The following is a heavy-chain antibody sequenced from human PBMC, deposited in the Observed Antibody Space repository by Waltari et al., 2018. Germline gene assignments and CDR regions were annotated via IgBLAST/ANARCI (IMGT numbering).Heavy chain of an antibody. CDR3: AGTPVGVTFLYFDY. Sequence: QVQLQQWGAGLLKPSETLSLTCAVYGGSFSGYYWSWIRQSPGKGLEWIGELNYSGSTNYNPSLTSRGTISIDTSKTQFSLELTSVTGADTAVYYCAGTPVGVTFLYFDYWGQGTLVTVSS. D-gene: IGHD1-26*01. V-gene: IGHV4-34*01. CDR2: LNYSGST. J-gene: IGHJ4*02. CDR1: GGSFSGYY.